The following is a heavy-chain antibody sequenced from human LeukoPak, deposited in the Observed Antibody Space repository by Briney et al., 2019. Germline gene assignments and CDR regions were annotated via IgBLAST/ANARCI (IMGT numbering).Heavy chain of an antibody. J-gene: IGHJ6*02. V-gene: IGHV4-4*07. CDR3: ARSIAPQQLVRYYYGMDV. D-gene: IGHD6-13*01. Sequence: SETLSLTCTVSGGSICSYYWSWIRQPAGKGLEWIGRIYTSGSTNYNPSLKSRVTMSVDTSKNQFSLKLSSVTAADTAVYYCARSIAPQQLVRYYYGMDVWGQGTTVTVSS. CDR1: GGSICSYY. CDR2: IYTSGST.